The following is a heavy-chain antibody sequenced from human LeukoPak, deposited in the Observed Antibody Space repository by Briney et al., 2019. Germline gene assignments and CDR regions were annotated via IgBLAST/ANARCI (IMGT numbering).Heavy chain of an antibody. CDR1: GYTFTNYG. D-gene: IGHD3-22*01. CDR3: ARDINYYYDSSGYNDYFDY. Sequence: ASVKVSRKASGYTFTNYGMSWVRQAPGQGLEWMGWISAYNGNTKYAQRLQGRVTMTTDTSTSTAYMELRSLRSDDTAVYYCARDINYYYDSSGYNDYFDYWGQGTLVTVSS. J-gene: IGHJ4*02. V-gene: IGHV1-18*01. CDR2: ISAYNGNT.